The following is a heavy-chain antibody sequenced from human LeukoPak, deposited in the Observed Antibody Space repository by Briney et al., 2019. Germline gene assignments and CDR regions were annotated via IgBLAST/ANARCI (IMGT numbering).Heavy chain of an antibody. D-gene: IGHD3-16*01. V-gene: IGHV3-30*03. CDR3: ATGTFSYYFDY. CDR2: VSYDGSDR. CDR1: GFTFSNYG. J-gene: IGHJ4*02. Sequence: GTSLRLSCAASGFTFSNYGMHWVRQAPGKGLEWVAVVSYDGSDRYYVDSVKGRFTISRDNSRNTLFLQLNSLRAEDTAMYYCATGTFSYYFDYWGQGALVTVSS.